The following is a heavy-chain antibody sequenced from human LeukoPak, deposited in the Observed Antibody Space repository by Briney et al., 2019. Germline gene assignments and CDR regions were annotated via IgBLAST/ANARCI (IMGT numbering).Heavy chain of an antibody. CDR2: INPSSGST. V-gene: IGHV1-46*01. CDR1: GYTFTSYY. J-gene: IGHJ6*02. D-gene: IGHD6-13*01. CDR3: ARDRRAAAGPVYYYGMDV. Sequence: ASVKVSCKASGYTFTSYYMHWVRQAPGQGLEWMGIINPSSGSTSYAQKFQGRVTMTRDTSTSTVYMELSSLRSEDTAVYYCARDRRAAAGPVYYYGMDVWGQGTTVTVSS.